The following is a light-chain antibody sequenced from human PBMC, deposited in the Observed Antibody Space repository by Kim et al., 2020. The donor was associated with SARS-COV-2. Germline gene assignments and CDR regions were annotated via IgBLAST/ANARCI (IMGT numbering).Light chain of an antibody. CDR2: KAS. CDR1: QSISDW. Sequence: DIQMTQSPSTLSASVGDRVTITGRASQSISDWLAWYQQKPGKAPKLLIYKASSLESEVPSRFSGSGFGTEFTLTISSLQPDDFATDYCQQYNSYSTFGQGTKVEIK. V-gene: IGKV1-5*03. J-gene: IGKJ1*01. CDR3: QQYNSYST.